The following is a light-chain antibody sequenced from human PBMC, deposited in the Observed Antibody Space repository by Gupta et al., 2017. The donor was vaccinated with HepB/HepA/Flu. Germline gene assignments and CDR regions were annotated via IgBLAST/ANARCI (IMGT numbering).Light chain of an antibody. CDR2: AAS. V-gene: IGKV1-33*01. CDR3: QKKHSLPSA. CDR1: QEIRND. Sequence: DIQMTQSPSSLSASVGDRVTITCQASQEIRNDLYWCQQKPGKAPKFLIYAASQLETGVPSSFSGRGSGTDLPFTISSRQPEDDATYHCQKKHSLPSAFGQGTELEIK. J-gene: IGKJ5*01.